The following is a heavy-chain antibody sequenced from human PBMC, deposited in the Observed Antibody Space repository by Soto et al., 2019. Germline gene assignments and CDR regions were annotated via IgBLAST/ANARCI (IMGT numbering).Heavy chain of an antibody. Sequence: QVQLVQSGTEVKKPGASVKVSCEASGYNFTDYFLHWVRQAPGQGLEWMGWINPYSGSTYYAQKFQGRVTITRDTSISAAFMELTRLRSDDTAIYYCARSRDVYNYAYDSWGQGTLVTVSS. V-gene: IGHV1-2*02. J-gene: IGHJ4*02. CDR3: ARSRDVYNYAYDS. CDR2: INPYSGST. D-gene: IGHD5-12*01. CDR1: GYNFTDYF.